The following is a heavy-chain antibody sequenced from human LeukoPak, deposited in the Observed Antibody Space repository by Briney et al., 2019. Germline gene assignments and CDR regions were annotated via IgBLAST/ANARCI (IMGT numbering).Heavy chain of an antibody. CDR1: VHTLTVHY. D-gene: IGHD1-1*01. Sequence: AAVNVSRKASVHTLTVHYIHGVRQGLGQGGEGLGWITLHRGDTHYAQQYQGRLTMSSDTSISTGYMELSRLPFDDTAIYYCVREGQLGLDNWGQGTLITVSS. CDR3: VREGQLGLDN. CDR2: ITLHRGDT. J-gene: IGHJ1*01. V-gene: IGHV1-2*02.